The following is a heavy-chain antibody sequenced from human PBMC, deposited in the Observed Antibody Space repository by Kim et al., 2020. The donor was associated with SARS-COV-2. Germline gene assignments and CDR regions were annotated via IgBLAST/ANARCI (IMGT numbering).Heavy chain of an antibody. Sequence: YIYYADSVKGRFTISRDNAKNSLYLQMNSLRAEDTAVYYCAGTVTDAFDIWGQGTMVTVSS. V-gene: IGHV3-21*01. CDR3: AGTVTDAFDI. J-gene: IGHJ3*02. D-gene: IGHD4-17*01. CDR2: YI.